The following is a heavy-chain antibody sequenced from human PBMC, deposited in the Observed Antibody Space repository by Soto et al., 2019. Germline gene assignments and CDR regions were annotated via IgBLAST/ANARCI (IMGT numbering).Heavy chain of an antibody. CDR2: ISYDGKNK. CDR3: AKDRGFVVSYSGIQYFEY. CDR1: GFTFSRYG. J-gene: IGHJ4*02. D-gene: IGHD1-26*01. Sequence: QVQLVESGGGVVQPGRSLRLSCAASGFTFSRYGMHWVRQAPGKGLEWVALISYDGKNKYYEDSVKGRLTISRDNSKNTLYLQMNSLRAEDTAVFYCAKDRGFVVSYSGIQYFEYWGQGTLVTVSS. V-gene: IGHV3-30*18.